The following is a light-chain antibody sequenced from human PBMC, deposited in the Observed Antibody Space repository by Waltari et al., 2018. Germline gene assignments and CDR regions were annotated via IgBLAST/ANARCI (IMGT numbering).Light chain of an antibody. Sequence: EIVLTQSPATLSLSPGERATLSGRASQGVRSYLAWYQQQPGQAPWLLIYSASNRATGIPARFSGSGSGTDFTLTISSLEPEDFAVYYCQQRSNWPRTFGQGTKVEIK. CDR3: QQRSNWPRT. J-gene: IGKJ1*01. CDR1: QGVRSY. V-gene: IGKV3-11*01. CDR2: SAS.